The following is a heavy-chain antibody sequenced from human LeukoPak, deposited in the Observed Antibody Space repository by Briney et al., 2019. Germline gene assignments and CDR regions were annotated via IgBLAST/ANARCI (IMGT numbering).Heavy chain of an antibody. V-gene: IGHV3-30-3*01. J-gene: IGHJ5*02. CDR1: GFTFSSYA. D-gene: IGHD2-2*01. CDR2: ISYDGSNK. Sequence: PGRSLRLSCAASGFTFSSYAMHWVRQAPGKGLEWVAVISYDGSNKYYADSVKGRFTISRDNSKNTLYLQMNSLRAEDTAVYYCARESPRSYCRGTSCYAWFDPWGQGTLVTVSS. CDR3: ARESPRSYCRGTSCYAWFDP.